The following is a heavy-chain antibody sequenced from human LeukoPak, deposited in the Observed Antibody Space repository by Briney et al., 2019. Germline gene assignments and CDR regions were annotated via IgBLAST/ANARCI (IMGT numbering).Heavy chain of an antibody. V-gene: IGHV3-23*01. CDR3: AKAAMPSYYLDY. CDR2: ISGSGGST. J-gene: IGHJ4*02. Sequence: GGSLRLSCAASGFTSSSYAMSWVRQAPGKGLEWVSAISGSGGSTYYADSVRGRFTISRDNSKNTLYLQMNSLRAEDTAVYYCAKAAMPSYYLDYWGQGTLVTVSS. D-gene: IGHD2-2*01. CDR1: GFTSSSYA.